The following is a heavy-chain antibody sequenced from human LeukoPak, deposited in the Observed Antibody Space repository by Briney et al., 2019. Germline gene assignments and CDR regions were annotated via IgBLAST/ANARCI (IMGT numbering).Heavy chain of an antibody. D-gene: IGHD1-26*01. CDR1: GYTFTSYG. V-gene: IGHV1-18*01. Sequence: ASVKVSCKASGYTFTSYGISWVRQAPGQGLEWMGWISAYNGNTNYAQKLQGRVTMTTDTSTGTAYMELRSLRSDDTAVYYCAREGGSYRRKSMYDGYYYYYMDVWGKGTTVTVSS. CDR3: AREGGSYRRKSMYDGYYYYYMDV. CDR2: ISAYNGNT. J-gene: IGHJ6*03.